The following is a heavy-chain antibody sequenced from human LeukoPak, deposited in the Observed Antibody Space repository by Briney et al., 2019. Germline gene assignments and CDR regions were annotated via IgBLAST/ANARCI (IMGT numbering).Heavy chain of an antibody. CDR1: GYIFTGYY. J-gene: IGHJ4*02. Sequence: ASVKVSCKASGYIFTGYYMHWVRQAPGQGLEWMGWINPNSGGTNYAQKFQGRVTMTRDTSISTAYMELNRLRSDDTAVYYCARDPYYYDSSGPQPFDYWGQGTLVTVSS. V-gene: IGHV1-2*02. D-gene: IGHD3-22*01. CDR2: INPNSGGT. CDR3: ARDPYYYDSSGPQPFDY.